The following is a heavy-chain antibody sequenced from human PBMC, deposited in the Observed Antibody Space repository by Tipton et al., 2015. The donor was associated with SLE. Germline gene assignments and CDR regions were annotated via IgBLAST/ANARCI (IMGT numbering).Heavy chain of an antibody. CDR1: GGTFGRYA. D-gene: IGHD3-16*01. J-gene: IGHJ2*01. CDR2: IMPIFGTP. Sequence: QVQLVQSGAEVKKPGSSVKVSCKASGGTFGRYAISWVRQAPGQGLEWMGGIMPIFGTPDYAQKFQGRVTITADKSTSIAYMELSSLRFEDTALYYCARDLRAAAFDLWGRGTLVTVSS. CDR3: ARDLRAAAFDL. V-gene: IGHV1-69*06.